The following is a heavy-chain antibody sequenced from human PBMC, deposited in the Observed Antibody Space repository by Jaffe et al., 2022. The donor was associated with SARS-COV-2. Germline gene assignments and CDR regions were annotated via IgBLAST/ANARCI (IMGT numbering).Heavy chain of an antibody. V-gene: IGHV3-30*18. D-gene: IGHD5-18*01. CDR2: ISYDGSNK. CDR1: GFTFSSYG. Sequence: QVQLVESGGGVVQPGRSLRLSCAASGFTFSSYGMHWVRQAPGKGLEWVAVISYDGSNKYYADSVKGRFTISRDNSKNTLYLQMNSLRAEDTAVYYCAKDLWGGYSYGPTFDYWGQGTLVTVSS. J-gene: IGHJ4*02. CDR3: AKDLWGGYSYGPTFDY.